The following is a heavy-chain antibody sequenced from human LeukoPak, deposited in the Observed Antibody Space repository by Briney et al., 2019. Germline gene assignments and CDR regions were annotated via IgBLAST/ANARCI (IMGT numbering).Heavy chain of an antibody. J-gene: IGHJ4*02. Sequence: SGTLSLTCAVYGGSFSGYYWSWIRQPPGKGLEWIGEINHSGSTNYNPSLKSRVTISVDTSKNQFSLKLSSVTAADTAVYYCASQRGRGYSSTSYWGQGTLVTVSS. D-gene: IGHD5-12*01. V-gene: IGHV4-34*01. CDR1: GGSFSGYY. CDR3: ASQRGRGYSSTSY. CDR2: INHSGST.